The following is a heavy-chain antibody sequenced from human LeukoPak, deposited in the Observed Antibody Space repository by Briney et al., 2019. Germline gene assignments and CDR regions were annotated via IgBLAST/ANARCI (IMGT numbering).Heavy chain of an antibody. CDR3: AREDGYCSGGNCYSYFDS. CDR2: IKKTGSET. V-gene: IGHV3-7*01. CDR1: GFTFSGFS. D-gene: IGHD2-15*01. J-gene: IGHJ4*02. Sequence: GGSLRLSCAASGFTFSGFSMSWVRQSPTKGLEWVAYIKKTGSETYYVDSVKGRFTITRDNTRNSLFLQMYSLRAEDTAVYFCAREDGYCSGGNCYSYFDSWGQGTLVTVSS.